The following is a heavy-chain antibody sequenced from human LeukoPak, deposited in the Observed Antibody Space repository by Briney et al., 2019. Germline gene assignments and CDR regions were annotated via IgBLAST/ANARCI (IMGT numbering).Heavy chain of an antibody. J-gene: IGHJ4*02. CDR2: TSSDGSDT. CDR3: ARSDAPGTVDY. Sequence: PGRSLRLSCAASGFIFSSYAMHWVRQAPGKGLEWVAITSSDGSDTYYADSVKGRFTISRDNAKKSLYLQMNSLRAEDTAIYYCARSDAPGTVDYWGQGTLVTVSS. D-gene: IGHD6-13*01. CDR1: GFIFSSYA. V-gene: IGHV3-30*04.